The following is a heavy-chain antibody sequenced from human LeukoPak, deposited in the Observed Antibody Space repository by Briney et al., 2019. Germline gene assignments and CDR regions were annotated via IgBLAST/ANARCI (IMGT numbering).Heavy chain of an antibody. CDR1: GGSISSGGYY. D-gene: IGHD1-14*01. CDR2: IYHSGST. Sequence: PSQTLSLTCTVSGGSISSGGYYWSWIRQPPGKGLERIGYIYHSGSTYYNPSLKSRVTISVDRSKNQFSLKLSSVTAADTAVYYCARQRYNWNHAAYWGQGTLVTVSS. J-gene: IGHJ4*02. V-gene: IGHV4-30-2*01. CDR3: ARQRYNWNHAAY.